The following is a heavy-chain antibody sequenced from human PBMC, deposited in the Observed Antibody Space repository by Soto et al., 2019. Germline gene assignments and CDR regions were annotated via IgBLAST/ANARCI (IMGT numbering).Heavy chain of an antibody. CDR1: GYTFTGYY. J-gene: IGHJ4*02. CDR2: INPNSGGT. D-gene: IGHD6-19*01. V-gene: IGHV1-2*02. Sequence: ASVKVSCKASGYTFTGYYMHWVRQAPGQGLEWMGWINPNSGGTNYAQKFQGRVTMTRDTSISTVYMELSRLRSDDTAVYYCATVDSSGWYGTRGYFDYWGQGTLVTVSS. CDR3: ATVDSSGWYGTRGYFDY.